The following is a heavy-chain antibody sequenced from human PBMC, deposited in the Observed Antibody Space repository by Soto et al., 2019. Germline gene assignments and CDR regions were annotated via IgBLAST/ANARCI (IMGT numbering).Heavy chain of an antibody. CDR1: GGSISSGGYS. CDR3: ARFWGPAYYFDY. CDR2: IYHSGST. D-gene: IGHD7-27*01. Sequence: TLSLTCAVSGGSISSGGYSWSWIRQPPGKGLEWIGYIYHSGSTYYNPSLKSRVTISVDRSKNQFSLKVSSVTAADTAVYYCARFWGPAYYFDYWGPGTLVTVSS. J-gene: IGHJ4*02. V-gene: IGHV4-30-2*01.